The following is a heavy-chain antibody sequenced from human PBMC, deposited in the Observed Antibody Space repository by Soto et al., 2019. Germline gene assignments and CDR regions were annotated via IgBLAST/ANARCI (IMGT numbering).Heavy chain of an antibody. V-gene: IGHV1-69*13. Sequence: ASVKVSCKASGGTFSSYAISWVRQAPGQGLEWMGGIIPIFGTANYAQKFQGRVTITADESTSTAYMELSSLRSEDTAVYYCASGRDYGDHNWFDPWGQGTLVTVSS. CDR2: IIPIFGTA. CDR1: GGTFSSYA. D-gene: IGHD4-17*01. CDR3: ASGRDYGDHNWFDP. J-gene: IGHJ5*02.